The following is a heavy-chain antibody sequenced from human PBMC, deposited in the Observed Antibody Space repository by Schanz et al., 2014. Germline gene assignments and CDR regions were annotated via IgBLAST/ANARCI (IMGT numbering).Heavy chain of an antibody. Sequence: QVQLVQSGGEVKTPGASVKVSCKASGYTFTRSGISWVRQAPGQGLEWMGWIGGSDGNANFAQKFQGRVTMTTDKSTSTVYMELRSLTSDDSAVYYCAREGEWGYDPPRHWGQGTLVTVSS. V-gene: IGHV1-18*01. CDR3: AREGEWGYDPPRH. D-gene: IGHD5-12*01. J-gene: IGHJ4*02. CDR2: IGGSDGNA. CDR1: GYTFTRSG.